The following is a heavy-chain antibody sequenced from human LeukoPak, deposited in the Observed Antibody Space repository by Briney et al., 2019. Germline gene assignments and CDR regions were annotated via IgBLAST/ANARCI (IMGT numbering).Heavy chain of an antibody. J-gene: IGHJ4*02. CDR1: GLSFCSYG. Sequence: GGSLRLSCAASGLSFCSYGIHGVREAPGRGGGWGAFIWYDGGNKYYADSVNGRFTISRDNAKNSLYLQMNSLSAEDTAVYYCAREAGGYYCDFWGQGPLVTVSS. D-gene: IGHD3-3*01. V-gene: IGHV3-30*02. CDR2: IWYDGGNK. CDR3: AREAGGYYCDF.